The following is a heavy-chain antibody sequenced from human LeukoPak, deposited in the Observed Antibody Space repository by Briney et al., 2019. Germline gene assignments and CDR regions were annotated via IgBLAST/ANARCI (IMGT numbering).Heavy chain of an antibody. V-gene: IGHV3-20*04. CDR1: GLTFSSYG. D-gene: IGHD3-9*01. Sequence: GGSLRLSCAASGLTFSSYGMSWVRQAPGKGLEWVSGINWNGGSTGYVDSVKGRFTISRDNAKNSLYLQMNSLRAEDTALYYCARGVYYDILTGYDYDAFDIWGQGTMVTVSS. J-gene: IGHJ3*02. CDR2: INWNGGST. CDR3: ARGVYYDILTGYDYDAFDI.